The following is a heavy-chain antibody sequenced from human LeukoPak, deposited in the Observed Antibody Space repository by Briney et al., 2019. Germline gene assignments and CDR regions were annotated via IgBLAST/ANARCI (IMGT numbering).Heavy chain of an antibody. J-gene: IGHJ4*02. CDR1: GGSISSSSYY. CDR2: TYYSGST. D-gene: IGHD4-17*01. V-gene: IGHV4-39*02. CDR3: AREAPRGLTTLPGGNYFDY. Sequence: SETLSLTCTVSGGSISSSSYYWGWLRQPPGKGLEWLGCTYYSGSTYDNPSLKSRVTISVDTSKNQFSLKQSSVTAADTAVYYCAREAPRGLTTLPGGNYFDYWGQGTLVTVSS.